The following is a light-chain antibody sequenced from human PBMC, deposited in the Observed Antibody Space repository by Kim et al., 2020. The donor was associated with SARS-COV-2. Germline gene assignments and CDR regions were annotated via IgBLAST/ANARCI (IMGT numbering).Light chain of an antibody. V-gene: IGLV1-44*01. CDR1: SSNIGSHA. Sequence: QSVLTQPPSASGTPGQRVTISCSGSSSNIGSHAVRWYQQLPGTAPKLLIYSDNQWPSGVPDRFSGSKSGTSASLAISGLQSEDEADYYCAAWDDRLKAYVFGPGTKVTVL. CDR3: AAWDDRLKAYV. CDR2: SDN. J-gene: IGLJ1*01.